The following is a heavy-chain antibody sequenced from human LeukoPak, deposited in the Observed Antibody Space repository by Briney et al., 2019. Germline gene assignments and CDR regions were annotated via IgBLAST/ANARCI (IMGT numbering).Heavy chain of an antibody. V-gene: IGHV4-31*03. J-gene: IGHJ3*02. CDR3: ARDRTGYCSSTSCARGAFDI. Sequence: SQTLSLTCTVSGGSISSGGYYWSWIRQHPRKGLEWIGYIYYSGSTYYNPSLKSRVTISVDTSKNQFSLKLSSVTAADTAVYYCARDRTGYCSSTSCARGAFDIWGQGTMVTVSS. D-gene: IGHD2-2*01. CDR2: IYYSGST. CDR1: GGSISSGGYY.